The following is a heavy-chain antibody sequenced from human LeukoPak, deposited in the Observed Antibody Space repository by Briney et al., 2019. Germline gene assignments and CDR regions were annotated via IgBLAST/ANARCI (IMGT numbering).Heavy chain of an antibody. CDR3: AKSKWLSYSHFDY. V-gene: IGHV1-46*01. CDR1: GYTFTSYY. CDR2: INPTGGST. J-gene: IGHJ4*02. D-gene: IGHD3-22*01. Sequence: ASVKVSCKASGYTFTSYYMHWVRQAPGQGLEWMGLINPTGGSTGYAQKFQGRVTMTRDMSTSTDYMELSSLRAEDTALYYCAKSKWLSYSHFDYWGQGTLVTVSS.